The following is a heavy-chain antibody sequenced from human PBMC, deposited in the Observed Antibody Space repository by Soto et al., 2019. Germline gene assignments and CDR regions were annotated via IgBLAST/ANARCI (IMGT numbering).Heavy chain of an antibody. J-gene: IGHJ4*02. CDR2: LSGNSGTT. V-gene: IGHV3-23*01. CDR3: AKGSNFTIFSRNDY. Sequence: EVQLLESGGGLVQPGGSLSLSCAACGFTFNTHAMTWVRQAPGKGLEWVSALSGNSGTTYSADTVKGRFTISRDNSRNTLYLQMSSLRAEDTALYYCAKGSNFTIFSRNDYWGQGTLVTVSS. D-gene: IGHD3-3*01. CDR1: GFTFNTHA.